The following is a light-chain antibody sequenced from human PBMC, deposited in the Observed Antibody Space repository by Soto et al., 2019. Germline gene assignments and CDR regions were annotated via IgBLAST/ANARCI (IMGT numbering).Light chain of an antibody. Sequence: QSVLTQPASVSWSPAQSITISCTGTSNTIGGYNVVSWYQQHPGTAPKVIIYEGIKRPSGVSNRFSGSISGSTASLTISGLQAEDEADYYCCSYVGATTYVFGTGTKVTVL. CDR1: SNTIGGYNV. V-gene: IGLV2-23*01. CDR2: EGI. J-gene: IGLJ1*01. CDR3: CSYVGATTYV.